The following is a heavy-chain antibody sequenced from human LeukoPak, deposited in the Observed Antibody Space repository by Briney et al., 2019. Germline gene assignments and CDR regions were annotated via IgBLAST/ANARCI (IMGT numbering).Heavy chain of an antibody. V-gene: IGHV3-23*01. D-gene: IGHD3-9*01. Sequence: GGSLTLSCAASGFTFSSYSMSWVRQAPGKGLEWVSAISGSGGSTYYADSVKGRFTISRDNSKNTLYLQMNSLRAEDTAVYYCAKAKKDYDILTGYYRYYYYMDVWGKGTTVTVSS. CDR3: AKAKKDYDILTGYYRYYYYMDV. CDR1: GFTFSSYS. CDR2: ISGSGGST. J-gene: IGHJ6*03.